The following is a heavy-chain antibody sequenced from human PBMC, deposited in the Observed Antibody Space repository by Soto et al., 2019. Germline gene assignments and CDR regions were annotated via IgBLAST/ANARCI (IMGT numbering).Heavy chain of an antibody. CDR1: GLIFSDYY. V-gene: IGHV3-11*01. J-gene: IGHJ4*02. CDR3: ARLGQFDF. CDR2: ISGSGDTI. Sequence: QVQLVQSGGGLVRPGGPLRLSCAASGLIFSDYYMAWIRQAPGKGLEWVSYISGSGDTIYYADAVKGRFTISRDSAKDSLYLQMNTLRDEDTAIYYCARLGQFDFWGQGTVVTVSS.